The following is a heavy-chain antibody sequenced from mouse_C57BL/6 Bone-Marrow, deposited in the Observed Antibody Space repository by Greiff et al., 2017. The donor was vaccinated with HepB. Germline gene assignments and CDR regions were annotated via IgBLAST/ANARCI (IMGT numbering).Heavy chain of an antibody. CDR3: ARQGGYYGSSYGYFDV. J-gene: IGHJ1*03. D-gene: IGHD1-1*01. CDR2: ISSGGSYT. CDR1: GFTFSSYG. V-gene: IGHV5-6*01. Sequence: EVKLMESGGDLVKPGGSLKLSCAASGFTFSSYGMSWVRQTPDKRLEWVATISSGGSYTYYPDSVKGRFTISRDNAKNTLYQQISSLKSEDTAMYYWARQGGYYGSSYGYFDVWGTGTTVTVSS.